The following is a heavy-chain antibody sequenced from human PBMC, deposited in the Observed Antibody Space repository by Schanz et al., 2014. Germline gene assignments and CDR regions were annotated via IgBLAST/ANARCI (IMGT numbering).Heavy chain of an antibody. J-gene: IGHJ4*02. V-gene: IGHV1-2*02. D-gene: IGHD3-3*01. CDR1: GYTFTNHY. CDR2: IDPNGGAP. CDR3: ARKGMPPIWSGYPYFFDF. Sequence: QVQVIQSGPEVKKPGASVKVSCKASGYTFTNHYLHWVRQAPGQGLEWVGWIDPNGGAPNHAQMLQGRVTMTRDTSISTAYMELSGLTSDDTAVYYCARKGMPPIWSGYPYFFDFWGQGTLVTVSS.